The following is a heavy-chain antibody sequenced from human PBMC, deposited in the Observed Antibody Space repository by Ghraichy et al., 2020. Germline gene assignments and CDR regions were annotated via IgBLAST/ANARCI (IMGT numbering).Heavy chain of an antibody. V-gene: IGHV4-59*01. CDR3: ARTPHTAARPWWFDP. CDR2: IYYGGST. D-gene: IGHD6-6*01. CDR1: GGSISGYY. Sequence: SETLSLTCTVSGGSISGYYWTWIRQPPGKRLEWIGYIYYGGSTDYNPSLKSRVTISLDSSKNQFSLKLRSVTATDTAVYFCARTPHTAARPWWFDPWGQGKVVTVSS. J-gene: IGHJ5*02.